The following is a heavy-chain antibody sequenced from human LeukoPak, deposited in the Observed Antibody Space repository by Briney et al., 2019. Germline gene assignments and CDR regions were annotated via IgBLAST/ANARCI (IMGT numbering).Heavy chain of an antibody. CDR3: AKSSKSVVVAARLCDY. D-gene: IGHD2-15*01. CDR1: GFTFSSYG. Sequence: GRSLRLSCAASGFTFSSYGMHWVRQAPGKGLEWVAVISYDGSNKYYADSVKGRFTISRDNSKNTLYLQMNSLRAEDTAVYYCAKSSKSVVVAARLCDYWGQGTLVTVSS. J-gene: IGHJ4*02. CDR2: ISYDGSNK. V-gene: IGHV3-30*18.